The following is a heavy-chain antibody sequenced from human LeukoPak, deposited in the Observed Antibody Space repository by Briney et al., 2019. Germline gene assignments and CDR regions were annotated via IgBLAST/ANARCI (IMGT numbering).Heavy chain of an antibody. V-gene: IGHV1-2*02. D-gene: IGHD3-9*01. CDR1: GYTFTGYY. J-gene: IGHJ4*02. Sequence: GASVKVSCKASGYTFTGYYMHWVRQAPGQGLEWMGWINPNSGGTNYAQKLQGRVTMTRDTSISTAYMELSRLRSDDTAVYYCARDRSYYDILTGYLTLAIFDYWGQGTLVTVSS. CDR3: ARDRSYYDILTGYLTLAIFDY. CDR2: INPNSGGT.